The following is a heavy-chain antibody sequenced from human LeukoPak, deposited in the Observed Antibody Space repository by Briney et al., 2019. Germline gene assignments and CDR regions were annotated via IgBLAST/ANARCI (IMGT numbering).Heavy chain of an antibody. Sequence: GGSLRLSCAASGFTFSSYWMSWVRQAPGKGLEWVANIKQDGSEKYYVDSVKGRFTISRDNAKNSLYLQMNSLRAEDTAVYYCARDSGYRYDFWSPRLGYWGQGTLVTVSS. J-gene: IGHJ4*02. D-gene: IGHD3-3*01. V-gene: IGHV3-7*01. CDR1: GFTFSSYW. CDR3: ARDSGYRYDFWSPRLGY. CDR2: IKQDGSEK.